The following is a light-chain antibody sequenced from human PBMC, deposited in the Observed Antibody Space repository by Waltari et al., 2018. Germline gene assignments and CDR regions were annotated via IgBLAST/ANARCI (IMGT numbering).Light chain of an antibody. CDR2: DVS. CDR1: SSDVGGYNY. V-gene: IGLV2-14*03. CDR3: SSYTSSSTSLYV. Sequence: QSALTQPASVSGSPGQSITISCTGTSSDVGGYNYVSWYQHHPGKAPKVKIYDVSKRPAGVSNRCSGSKSGNTASLTSSGLQAEDEADDYCSSYTSSSTSLYVFGTGTKVTVL. J-gene: IGLJ1*01.